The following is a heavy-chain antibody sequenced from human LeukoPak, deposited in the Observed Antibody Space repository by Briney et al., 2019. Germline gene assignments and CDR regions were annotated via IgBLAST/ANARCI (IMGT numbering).Heavy chain of an antibody. J-gene: IGHJ4*02. Sequence: PGGSLRLSCAASGFTFSSYVMHWVRQAPGKGLEWVAVISYDGSNKYYADSVKGRFTISRDNSKNTLYLQMNSLRAEDTAVYYCARPTGGFDYWGQGTLVTVSS. CDR2: ISYDGSNK. V-gene: IGHV3-30*04. CDR3: ARPTGGFDY. CDR1: GFTFSSYV.